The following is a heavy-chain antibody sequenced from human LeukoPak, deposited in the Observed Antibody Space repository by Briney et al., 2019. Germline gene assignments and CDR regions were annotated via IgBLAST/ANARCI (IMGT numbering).Heavy chain of an antibody. CDR3: ARQRCSSTTTCYESHRWFDA. Sequence: GESLQISCQGSGYRFTNYWIGGGRQVPGKGLEWMGIIYTGDYDTRYIPSFQGQVTISADKSISTAFLQWTSLKASDTAIYYCARQRCSSTTTCYESHRWFDAWGQGTLVTVSS. J-gene: IGHJ5*02. CDR1: GYRFTNYW. V-gene: IGHV5-51*01. CDR2: IYTGDYDT. D-gene: IGHD2-2*01.